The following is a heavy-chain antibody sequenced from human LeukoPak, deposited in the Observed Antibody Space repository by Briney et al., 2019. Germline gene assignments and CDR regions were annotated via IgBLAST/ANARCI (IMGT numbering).Heavy chain of an antibody. CDR3: XRLKYRSRGPWGPPDX. CDR1: GYTFTSYG. D-gene: IGHD6-6*01. J-gene: IGHJ4*02. CDR2: ISAYNGST. V-gene: IGHV1-18*01. Sequence: ASVKVSCKASGYTFTSYGISWVRQAPGQGLEWMGWISAYNGSTNYAQKLQGRVTMTTDTSTSTAYMELRSLRSDDTAVYYCXRLKYRSRGPWGPPDXWGQGTLVTXSS.